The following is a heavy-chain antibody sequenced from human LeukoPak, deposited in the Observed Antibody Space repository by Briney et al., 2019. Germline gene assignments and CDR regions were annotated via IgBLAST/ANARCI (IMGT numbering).Heavy chain of an antibody. CDR3: ASRDYVILTGELDYFDS. Sequence: PSETLSLTCTVSGGSISSYYWSWIRQPPGKGLEWIGYIYYSGSTNYNPSLKSRVTISVDTSKNQFSLKLSSVTAADTAVYYCASRDYVILTGELDYFDSWGQGTWSPSPQ. CDR1: GGSISSYY. D-gene: IGHD3-9*01. J-gene: IGHJ4*02. CDR2: IYYSGST. V-gene: IGHV4-59*08.